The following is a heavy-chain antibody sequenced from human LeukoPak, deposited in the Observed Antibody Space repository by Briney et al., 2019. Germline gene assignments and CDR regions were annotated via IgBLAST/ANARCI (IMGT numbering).Heavy chain of an antibody. Sequence: SETLSLTCTVSGDSVSSGDYHWSWIRQPPGKGLEWIGNISNSGNTNYNPSLKSRVTISIDTSKNQFSLKLSSVTAADTAVYYCARTRGDGHFDYWGQGTLVTVSS. J-gene: IGHJ4*02. CDR2: ISNSGNT. V-gene: IGHV4-61*08. D-gene: IGHD5-24*01. CDR3: ARTRGDGHFDY. CDR1: GDSVSSGDYH.